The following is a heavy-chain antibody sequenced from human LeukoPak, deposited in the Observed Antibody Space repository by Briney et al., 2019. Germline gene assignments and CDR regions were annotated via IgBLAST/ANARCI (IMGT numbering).Heavy chain of an antibody. V-gene: IGHV3-30*18. CDR1: GFTFSSYG. CDR2: ISYDGSNK. D-gene: IGHD5-18*01. CDR3: AKDVDTAMVYYFDY. Sequence: GGSLRLSCAASGFTFSSYGMHWVRQAPGKGLEWVAVISYDGSNKYYADSVKGRFTISRDNSKNTLYLQMNSLRAEDPAVYYCAKDVDTAMVYYFDYWGQGTLVTVSS. J-gene: IGHJ4*02.